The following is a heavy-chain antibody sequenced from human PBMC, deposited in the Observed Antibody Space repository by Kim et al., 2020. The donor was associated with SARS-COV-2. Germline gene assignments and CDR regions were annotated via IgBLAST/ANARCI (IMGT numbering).Heavy chain of an antibody. Sequence: QGRVTMTRDTSTSTVYMELSSLRSEDTAVYYCARGVLRFLEWSYGHWFDPWGQGTLVTVSS. CDR3: ARGVLRFLEWSYGHWFDP. D-gene: IGHD3-3*01. V-gene: IGHV1-46*01. J-gene: IGHJ5*02.